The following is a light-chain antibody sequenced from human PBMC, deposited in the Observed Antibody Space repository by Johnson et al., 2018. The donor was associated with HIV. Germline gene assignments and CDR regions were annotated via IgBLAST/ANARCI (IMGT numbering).Light chain of an antibody. V-gene: IGLV1-41*01. J-gene: IGLJ1*01. CDR2: ENN. CDR1: SSNIGNNY. Sequence: QSVLTQSPSVSAAPGQKVTISCSGSSSNIGNNYVSWYQQLPGTAPKLLIYENNKRPSGIPDRLSDSKSGTSATLPITGLWPEDEGAYYCLACETGPRPYVFGTGTKVPVL. CDR3: LACETGPRPYV.